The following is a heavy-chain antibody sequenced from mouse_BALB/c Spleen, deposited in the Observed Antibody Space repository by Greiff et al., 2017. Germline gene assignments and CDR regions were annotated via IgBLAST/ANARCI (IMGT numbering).Heavy chain of an antibody. Sequence: EVKLQESGAELVKPGASVKLSCTASGFNIKDTYMHWVKQRPEQGLEWIGRIDPANGNTKYDPKFQGKATITADTSSNTAYLQLSSLTSEDTAVYYCARMGQLGLRDYYAMDYWGQGTSVTVSS. D-gene: IGHD3-1*01. CDR3: ARMGQLGLRDYYAMDY. CDR2: IDPANGNT. V-gene: IGHV14-3*02. CDR1: GFNIKDTY. J-gene: IGHJ4*01.